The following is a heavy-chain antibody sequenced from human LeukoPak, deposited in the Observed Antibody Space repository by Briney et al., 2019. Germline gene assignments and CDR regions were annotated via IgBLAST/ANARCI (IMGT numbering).Heavy chain of an antibody. Sequence: PSETLSLTCTVSGGSISSYYWSWIRQPPGKGLEWIGEINHSGSTNYNPSLKSRVTISVDTSKNQFSLKLSSVTAADTAVYYCARGGIGWDSSGWYLYYFDYWGQGTLVTVSS. CDR2: INHSGST. D-gene: IGHD6-19*01. CDR1: GGSISSYY. CDR3: ARGGIGWDSSGWYLYYFDY. V-gene: IGHV4-34*01. J-gene: IGHJ4*02.